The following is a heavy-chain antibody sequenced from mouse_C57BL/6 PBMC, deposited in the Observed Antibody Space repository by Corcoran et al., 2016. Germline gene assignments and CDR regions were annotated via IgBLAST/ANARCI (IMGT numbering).Heavy chain of an antibody. CDR2: INPNNGGT. CDR1: GYTFTDYY. D-gene: IGHD2-3*01. Sequence: EVQLQQSGPELVKPGASVKISCKASGYTFTDYYMNWVKQSHGKSLEWIGDINPNNGGTSYNQKFKGKATLTVDKSSSTAYMELRSLTSEDSAVYYWARPPFDGYYGGWYFDVWGTGTTVTVSS. CDR3: ARPPFDGYYGGWYFDV. J-gene: IGHJ1*03. V-gene: IGHV1-26*01.